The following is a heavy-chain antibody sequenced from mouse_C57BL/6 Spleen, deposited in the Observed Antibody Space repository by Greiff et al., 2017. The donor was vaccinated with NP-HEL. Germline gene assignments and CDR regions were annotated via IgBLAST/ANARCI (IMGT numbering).Heavy chain of an antibody. CDR3: AASTTVGDAMDY. CDR1: GYTLTSYW. Sequence: VQQSCKASGYTLTSYWMQWVKQRLGQGLEWIGEIDPSDSYTNYNQKFKSKATLTVDSSSSTAYKLVSSLTFEASAGYYCAASTTVGDAMDYWGQGTSVTVSS. J-gene: IGHJ4*01. D-gene: IGHD2-10*02. CDR2: IDPSDSYT. V-gene: IGHV1-50*01.